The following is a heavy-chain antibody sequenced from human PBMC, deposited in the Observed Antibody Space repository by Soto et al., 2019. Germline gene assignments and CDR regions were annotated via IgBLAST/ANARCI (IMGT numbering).Heavy chain of an antibody. Sequence: QVQRVQSGAEVKKPGSSVKVSCKASGGTFSSYAISWVRQAPGQGLEWRGGIIPIFGTSNYAQKYQGRVTITADESTSTAYMELSSMRSEDTAVYYCARWVLRNQYYFDYWGQGTLVNVS. CDR2: IIPIFGTS. CDR3: ARWVLRNQYYFDY. V-gene: IGHV1-69*12. CDR1: GGTFSSYA. J-gene: IGHJ4*02. D-gene: IGHD4-17*01.